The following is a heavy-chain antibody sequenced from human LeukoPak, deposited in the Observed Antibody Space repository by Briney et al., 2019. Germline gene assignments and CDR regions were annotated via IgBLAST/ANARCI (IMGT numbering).Heavy chain of an antibody. Sequence: GESLKISCKGSEYSFTNHWIAWVRQMPGKGLEWMGIIYPGDSDTRYSPSFQGQVTISADKSISTAYLQWSSLKASDTAMYYCAVGSTSPTDAFDIWGQGTMVTVSS. CDR2: IYPGDSDT. J-gene: IGHJ3*02. CDR1: EYSFTNHW. CDR3: AVGSTSPTDAFDI. D-gene: IGHD2-2*01. V-gene: IGHV5-51*01.